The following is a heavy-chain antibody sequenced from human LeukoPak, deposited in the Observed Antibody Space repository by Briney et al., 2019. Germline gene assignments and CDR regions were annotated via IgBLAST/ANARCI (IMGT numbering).Heavy chain of an antibody. CDR1: GGSFSGYY. CDR3: AREVRYYDSSGYRDYYYYMDV. Sequence: SETLSLTCAGYGGSFSGYYWSWLGQPPGKGVEGLGEINHSGSTNYNPSLKSRVTISVDTSKTQFSLKLSSVTAADTAVYYCAREVRYYDSSGYRDYYYYMDVWGKGTTVTVSS. V-gene: IGHV4-34*01. CDR2: INHSGST. D-gene: IGHD3-22*01. J-gene: IGHJ6*03.